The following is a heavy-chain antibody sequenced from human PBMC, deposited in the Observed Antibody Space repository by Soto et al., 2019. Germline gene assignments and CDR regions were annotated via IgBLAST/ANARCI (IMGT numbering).Heavy chain of an antibody. J-gene: IGHJ6*02. Sequence: TLSLTCTVSGGSISSGDYYWSWIRQPPGKGLEWIGYIHYSGSTYYNPSLKSRVTISVDTSKNQFSLKLSSVTAADTAVYYCARDQGAYYYYYYGMDVWGQGTTVTVSS. V-gene: IGHV4-30-4*01. CDR3: ARDQGAYYYYYYGMDV. CDR2: IHYSGST. CDR1: GGSISSGDYY.